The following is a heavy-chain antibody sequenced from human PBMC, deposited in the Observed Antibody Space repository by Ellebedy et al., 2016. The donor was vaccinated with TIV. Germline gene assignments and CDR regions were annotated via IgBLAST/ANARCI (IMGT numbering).Heavy chain of an antibody. CDR2: MWSIGDNR. D-gene: IGHD3-16*01. CDR1: GFAFNTYA. CDR3: ARDPDANWGTQNYFDL. V-gene: IGHV3-33*01. J-gene: IGHJ4*02. Sequence: GESLKISCTASGFAFNTYAMHWVRQAPGKGLEWVAIMWSIGDNRYYTDSVKGRFTISRDDAKKTLFLQMDSLRADDTAVYYCARDPDANWGTQNYFDLWGQGALVTVSS.